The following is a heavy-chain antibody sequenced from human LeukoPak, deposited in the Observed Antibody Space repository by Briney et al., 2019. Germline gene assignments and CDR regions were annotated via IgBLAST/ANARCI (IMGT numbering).Heavy chain of an antibody. CDR2: IHYSGST. D-gene: IGHD2-15*01. CDR1: GYSISSGFY. CDR3: ARMVVAATLFDY. J-gene: IGHJ4*02. V-gene: IGHV4-38-2*02. Sequence: TSETLSLTCTVSGYSISSGFYWGWIRQPPGKGLEWIGTIHYSGSTDYNPSLRGRVTISADTSKNHFSLRLSSVTAADTAVYYCARMVVAATLFDYWGQGTLVTVSS.